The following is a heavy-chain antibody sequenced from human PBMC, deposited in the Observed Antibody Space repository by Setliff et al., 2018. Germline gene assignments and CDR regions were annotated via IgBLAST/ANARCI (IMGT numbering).Heavy chain of an antibody. J-gene: IGHJ3*02. Sequence: SETLSLTCTVSGYSISSYYWSWIRQPPGKGLEWIGYIDYRGSTNYNPSLKNRVTISIDTSKKQFSLNLRSVTAADTAVYYCARVSFRGDGYNGAFDIWGQGTMVTVSS. V-gene: IGHV4-59*01. D-gene: IGHD5-12*01. CDR3: ARVSFRGDGYNGAFDI. CDR1: GYSISSYY. CDR2: IDYRGST.